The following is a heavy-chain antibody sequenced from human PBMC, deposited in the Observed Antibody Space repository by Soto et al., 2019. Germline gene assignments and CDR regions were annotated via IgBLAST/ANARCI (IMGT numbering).Heavy chain of an antibody. CDR3: ARDHITGTTGPYYYGMDV. D-gene: IGHD1-7*01. V-gene: IGHV1-3*01. CDR2: INAGNGNT. CDR1: GYTFTSYA. Sequence: QVQLVQSGAEVKKPGASVKVSCKASGYTFTSYAMHWVRQAPGQRLEWMGWINAGNGNTKYSQKFQGRVTITRDTSASTAYMELSSLRSEDTAVYYCARDHITGTTGPYYYGMDVWGQGTTVTVSS. J-gene: IGHJ6*02.